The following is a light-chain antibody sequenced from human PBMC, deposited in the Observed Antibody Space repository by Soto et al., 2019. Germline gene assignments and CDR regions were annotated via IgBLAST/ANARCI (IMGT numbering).Light chain of an antibody. V-gene: IGKV3-20*01. CDR1: QSVSSSY. Sequence: EIVLTQSPGTLSLSPGERATLSCRASQSVSSSYLAWYQQKPGQAPRLLIYGASSRATGIPDRFSGSGSGKDFTLTISRLEPKDFAVYYCQQYGSSLGLTFGGGTKV. CDR2: GAS. CDR3: QQYGSSLGLT. J-gene: IGKJ4*01.